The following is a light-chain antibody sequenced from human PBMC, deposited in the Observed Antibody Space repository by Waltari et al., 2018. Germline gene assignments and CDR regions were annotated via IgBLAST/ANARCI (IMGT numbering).Light chain of an antibody. CDR1: SSDVGTYNL. CDR2: EGS. V-gene: IGLV2-23*01. Sequence: QSVLTQPASVSGSPGQSITISCTGTSSDVGTYNLVSWYQYHSGNGPKVMIYEGSKRPSGVSNRFSGSESGNTASLTISGLQAEDEADYYCCSYAGGTTSVLFGGGTKLTVL. CDR3: CSYAGGTTSVL. J-gene: IGLJ2*01.